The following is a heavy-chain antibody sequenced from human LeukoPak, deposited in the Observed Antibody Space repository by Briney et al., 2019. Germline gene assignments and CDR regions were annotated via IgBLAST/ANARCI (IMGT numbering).Heavy chain of an antibody. J-gene: IGHJ4*02. CDR3: ARADRTSWFDY. V-gene: IGHV3-11*05. D-gene: IGHD2-2*01. Sequence: PGGSLRLSCAASRFTFSDYYMVWIRQAPGKGLEWVSYISNSGSSTKYADSVKGRFTISRDNAKNSLSMQMNSVRPEDKAVYYCARADRTSWFDYWGQGTLVTVSS. CDR1: RFTFSDYY. CDR2: ISNSGSST.